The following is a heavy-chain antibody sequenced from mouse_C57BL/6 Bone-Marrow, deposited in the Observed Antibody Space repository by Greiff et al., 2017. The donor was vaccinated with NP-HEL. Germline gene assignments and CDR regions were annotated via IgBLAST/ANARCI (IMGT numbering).Heavy chain of an antibody. CDR1: GFTFSSYA. D-gene: IGHD2-10*01. V-gene: IGHV5-9-1*02. CDR3: TRAGGGAYYGNYDYAMDY. CDR2: ISSGGDYI. Sequence: EVKLVESGEGLVKPGGSLKLSCAASGFTFSSYAMSWVRQTPEKRLEWVAYISSGGDYIYYADTVKGRFTISRDNARNTLYLQMSSLKSEDTAMYYCTRAGGGAYYGNYDYAMDYWGQGTSVTVSS. J-gene: IGHJ4*01.